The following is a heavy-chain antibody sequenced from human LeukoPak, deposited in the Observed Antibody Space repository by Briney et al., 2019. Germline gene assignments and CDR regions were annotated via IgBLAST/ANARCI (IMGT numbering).Heavy chain of an antibody. V-gene: IGHV3-23*01. CDR1: GFTFSSYA. CDR2: ISGSGGST. D-gene: IGHD1-7*01. J-gene: IGHJ6*02. CDR3: VYTRTTAYGMDV. Sequence: PGGSLRLSCAASGFTFSSYAMSWVRQAPGKGLEWVSAISGSGGSTYYADSVKGRFTISRDNSKNTLYLQMNSLRAEDTAVYFCVYTRTTAYGMDVWGQGTTVTVSS.